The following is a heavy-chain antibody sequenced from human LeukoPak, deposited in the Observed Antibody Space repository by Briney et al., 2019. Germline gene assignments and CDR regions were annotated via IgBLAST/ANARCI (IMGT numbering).Heavy chain of an antibody. J-gene: IGHJ4*02. CDR3: GRHNTTEVGVAATGGGGFDY. D-gene: IGHD2-15*01. Sequence: PSETLSLTCAVYGGSFSGYSWSWIREPPEKGLEWSGEINHSGSTNYNPCLKSRVTISVDTSKKQFSLKLSSVAAADTAVYYFGRHNTTEVGVAATGGGGFDYWGQGTLVTVSS. V-gene: IGHV4-34*01. CDR2: INHSGST. CDR1: GGSFSGYS.